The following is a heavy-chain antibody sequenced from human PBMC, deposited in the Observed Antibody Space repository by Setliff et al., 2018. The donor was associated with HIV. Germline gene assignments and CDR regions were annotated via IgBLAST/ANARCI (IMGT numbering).Heavy chain of an antibody. D-gene: IGHD5-18*01. Sequence: PSETLSLTCTVSGGSIINYFWSWIRLPPGKRLEWIGYIYYSGSTDYNPSLKSRVTISVDTSKSQVSLKLCSVTAADTAVYYCARSPGVDTNMAFDYWGRGTLVTVSS. CDR2: IYYSGST. CDR1: GGSIINYF. J-gene: IGHJ4*02. V-gene: IGHV4-59*01. CDR3: ARSPGVDTNMAFDY.